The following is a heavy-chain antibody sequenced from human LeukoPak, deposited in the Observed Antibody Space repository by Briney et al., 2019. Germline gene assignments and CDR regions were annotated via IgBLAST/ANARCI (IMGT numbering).Heavy chain of an antibody. J-gene: IGHJ4*02. Sequence: PGGSLRLSCAASGFTFSSYAMTWVRQAPGKGLEWVSAISGSGGSTYYADSVKGRFTISRDNSGDNSKNALYLQMNSLRAEDTAVYFCAKAASGYYYDSSGYYSLQFDYWGQGTLVTVSS. V-gene: IGHV3-23*01. D-gene: IGHD3-22*01. CDR1: GFTFSSYA. CDR3: AKAASGYYYDSSGYYSLQFDY. CDR2: ISGSGGST.